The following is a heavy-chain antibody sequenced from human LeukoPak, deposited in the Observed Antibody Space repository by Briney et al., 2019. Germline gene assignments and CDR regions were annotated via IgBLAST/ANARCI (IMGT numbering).Heavy chain of an antibody. V-gene: IGHV4-34*01. J-gene: IGHJ6*02. Sequence: SETLSLTCAVYGGSFSGYYWSWIRQPPGKGLEWIGEINHSGSTNYNPSLKSRVTMSVDTSKNQFSLKLSSVTAADTAVYYCARDNWNYGSSMDVWGQGTTVTVSS. CDR1: GGSFSGYY. CDR2: INHSGST. D-gene: IGHD1-7*01. CDR3: ARDNWNYGSSMDV.